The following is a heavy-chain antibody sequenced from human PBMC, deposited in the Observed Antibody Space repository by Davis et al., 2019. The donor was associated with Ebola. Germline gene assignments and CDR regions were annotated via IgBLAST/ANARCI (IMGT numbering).Heavy chain of an antibody. CDR2: IYYSGST. V-gene: IGHV4-39*07. J-gene: IGHJ5*02. CDR1: GGSISSSSYY. CDR3: ARASSGWYRGPYNWFDP. Sequence: SETLSLTCTVSGGSISSSSYYWGWIRQPPGKGLEWIGYIYYSGSTYYNPSLKSRVTISVDTSKNQFSLKLSSVTAADTAVYYCARASSGWYRGPYNWFDPWGQGTLVTVSS. D-gene: IGHD6-19*01.